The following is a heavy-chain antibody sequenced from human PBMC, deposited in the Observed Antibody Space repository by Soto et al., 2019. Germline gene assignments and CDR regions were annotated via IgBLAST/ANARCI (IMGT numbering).Heavy chain of an antibody. CDR2: INTDNGNT. CDR1: GYTFTHYA. D-gene: IGHD2-8*01. V-gene: IGHV1-3*04. J-gene: IGHJ3*02. CDR3: ARQGDSRILRDTFDI. Sequence: ASVKVSCKSSGYTFTHYAMHWVRQAPGQGLEWLGWINTDNGNTAFSQRFQGRVSITMDTSANTAYVGLSSLISEDTAVYYCARQGDSRILRDTFDIWGQGTLVTVSS.